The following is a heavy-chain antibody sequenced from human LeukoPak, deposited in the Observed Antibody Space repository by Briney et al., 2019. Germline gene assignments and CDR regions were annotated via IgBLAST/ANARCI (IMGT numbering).Heavy chain of an antibody. J-gene: IGHJ6*03. Sequence: ASVKASCKASGYTFTSYDINWVRQVTGQGLEWMGWMNPKSGNTGYAQKFQGRVTITRNTSLSTAYMEVSSLRYEDTAVYYCARRAVDNSYYYYMDVWGKGTTVTVSS. CDR2: MNPKSGNT. CDR3: ARRAVDNSYYYYMDV. V-gene: IGHV1-8*03. D-gene: IGHD6-19*01. CDR1: GYTFTSYD.